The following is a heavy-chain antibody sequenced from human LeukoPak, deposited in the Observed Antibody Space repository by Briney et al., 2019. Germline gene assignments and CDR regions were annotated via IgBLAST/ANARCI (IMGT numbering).Heavy chain of an antibody. J-gene: IGHJ5*02. Sequence: GGALRLSCAASGFTFSTYAMSWVRQAPGKGLEWVSAMRGSGGSTYYADSVKGRFTISRDNSKSTLFLQMNSLRAEDTAVYYCAKWKIQLDTWFDPWGQGTLVTVSS. CDR2: MRGSGGST. D-gene: IGHD5-18*01. CDR1: GFTFSTYA. V-gene: IGHV3-23*01. CDR3: AKWKIQLDTWFDP.